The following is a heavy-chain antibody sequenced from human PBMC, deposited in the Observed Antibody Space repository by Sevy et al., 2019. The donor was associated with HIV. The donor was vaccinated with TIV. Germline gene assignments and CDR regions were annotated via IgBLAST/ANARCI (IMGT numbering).Heavy chain of an antibody. V-gene: IGHV3-49*03. CDR3: TRGLATADTPEYYFDY. D-gene: IGHD5-12*01. Sequence: GGSLRLSCTTSVFTFDDYATSWFRQAPGKGLEWVAFITRNSYEAYGGTTDYAASVKGRFIISRDDSKSVAYLQMNSLKTEDTAVYYCTRGLATADTPEYYFDYWGQGTLVTVSS. CDR2: ITRNSYEAYGGTT. J-gene: IGHJ4*02. CDR1: VFTFDDYA.